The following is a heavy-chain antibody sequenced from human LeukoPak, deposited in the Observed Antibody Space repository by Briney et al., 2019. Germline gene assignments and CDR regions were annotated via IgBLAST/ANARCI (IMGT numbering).Heavy chain of an antibody. CDR2: IKQDGSEK. Sequence: GGSLRLSCAASGFTFSSYWMSWVRQAPGKGLEWVANIKQDGSEKYYVDSVKGRFTISRDNAKNSLYLQMNSLRAEDTALYYCASHYDSSGYELDYFDYWGQGTLVTVSS. V-gene: IGHV3-7*03. CDR3: ASHYDSSGYELDYFDY. J-gene: IGHJ4*02. D-gene: IGHD3-22*01. CDR1: GFTFSSYW.